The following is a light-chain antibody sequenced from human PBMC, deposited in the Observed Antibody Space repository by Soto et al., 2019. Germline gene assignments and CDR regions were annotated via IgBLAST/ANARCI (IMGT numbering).Light chain of an antibody. CDR2: DAS. CDR1: QSLSSW. CDR3: QQYNNFPFT. V-gene: IGKV1-5*01. J-gene: IGKJ4*01. Sequence: DIQMTQSPSTLSASVGDRVTITCRASQSLSSWLAWYQQKPGKAPKLLIYDASSLESGVPSRFSGSGSGTEFTLTISSLQPDDFATYSCQQYNNFPFTFGGGTKVDIK.